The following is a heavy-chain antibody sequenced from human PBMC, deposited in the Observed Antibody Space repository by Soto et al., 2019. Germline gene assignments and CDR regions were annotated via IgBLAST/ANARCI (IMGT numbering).Heavy chain of an antibody. D-gene: IGHD3-16*01. V-gene: IGHV2-5*02. CDR2: IFWDDDD. CDR3: ARVVITYGGIMEKEAFDM. Sequence: QITLKESGPKLIKPTQTLTLTCTYSGFSLTSTRVGVAWIRQPPGKALEWVEVIFWDDDDRYSPSLKSRLTVTKDTSKTQVVLTMTNMDTVDTGTYYCARVVITYGGIMEKEAFDMWGHGTVVTVSS. J-gene: IGHJ3*02. CDR1: GFSLTSTRVG.